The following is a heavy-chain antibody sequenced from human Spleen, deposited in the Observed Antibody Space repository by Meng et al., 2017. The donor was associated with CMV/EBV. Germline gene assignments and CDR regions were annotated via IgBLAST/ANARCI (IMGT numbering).Heavy chain of an antibody. CDR2: VYHTGST. D-gene: IGHD4-17*01. J-gene: IGHJ6*02. Sequence: SETLSLTCAVSGGSIRSHNWWSWVRQAPGKGLEWIGDVYHTGSTNYNPSLKSRVTISVEKSKNQFSVKLNSVTAADTAVYYCARYILIEGDYNKMYHYGMDVWGQGTTVTVSS. V-gene: IGHV4-4*02. CDR3: ARYILIEGDYNKMYHYGMDV. CDR1: GGSIRSHNW.